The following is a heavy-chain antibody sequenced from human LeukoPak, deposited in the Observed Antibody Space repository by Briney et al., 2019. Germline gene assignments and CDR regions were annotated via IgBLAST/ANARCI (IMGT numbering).Heavy chain of an antibody. J-gene: IGHJ4*02. CDR1: GLTFRSYW. CDR2: INSDGSST. Sequence: GGSLRLSCAASGLTFRSYWMHWVRQVPGRGLVWVSRINSDGSSTSYADSVKGRFTRSRDNAKNTLYLQMSSLRAEDTAVYYCARIVGAYGFDYWGQGSLVTVSS. V-gene: IGHV3-74*01. D-gene: IGHD1-26*01. CDR3: ARIVGAYGFDY.